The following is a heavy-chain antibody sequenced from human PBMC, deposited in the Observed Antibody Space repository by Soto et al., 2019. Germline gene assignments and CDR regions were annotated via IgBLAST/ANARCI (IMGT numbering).Heavy chain of an antibody. V-gene: IGHV3-21*01. CDR2: MSASGSHI. CDR3: VREFAAFDY. Sequence: LRLSCAASGFTCSAYTMNWVRQAPGKGLEWVSFMSASGSHIYYADSMKGRFTISRDDAKNSPYLQMNSLRDEDTAIYFCVREFAAFDYWGQGILVTVSS. D-gene: IGHD6-13*01. CDR1: GFTCSAYT. J-gene: IGHJ4*02.